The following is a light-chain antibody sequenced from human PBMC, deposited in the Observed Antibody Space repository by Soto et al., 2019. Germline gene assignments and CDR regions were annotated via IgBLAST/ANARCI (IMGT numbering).Light chain of an antibody. CDR1: QDISNY. CDR3: QQYDKLEFT. Sequence: DIQMTQSPSSLSASVGDRVTITCQASQDISNYLNWYQQKPGKAPKLLIYDACNLETGVPSRFSGSGSGTDFTFTISSLQPEDIATYYCQQYDKLEFTFGPGTKVDIK. J-gene: IGKJ3*01. CDR2: DAC. V-gene: IGKV1-33*01.